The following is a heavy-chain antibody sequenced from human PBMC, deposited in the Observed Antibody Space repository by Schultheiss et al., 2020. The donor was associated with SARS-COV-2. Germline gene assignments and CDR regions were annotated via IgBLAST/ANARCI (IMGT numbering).Heavy chain of an antibody. V-gene: IGHV4-39*07. CDR1: GGSISSSSYY. D-gene: IGHD2-15*01. CDR2: INHSGST. Sequence: SETLSLTCTVSGGSISSSSYYWGWIRQPPGKGLEWIGEINHSGSTNYNPSLKSRVTISVDTSKNQFSLKLSSVTAADTAVYYCARQALGCSGGSCYSITAFDIWGQGTLVTVSS. CDR3: ARQALGCSGGSCYSITAFDI. J-gene: IGHJ4*02.